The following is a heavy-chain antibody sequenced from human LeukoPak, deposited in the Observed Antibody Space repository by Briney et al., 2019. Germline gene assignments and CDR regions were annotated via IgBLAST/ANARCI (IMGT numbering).Heavy chain of an antibody. J-gene: IGHJ4*02. CDR3: AVPSPSPTSSDY. V-gene: IGHV5-51*01. Sequence: GESLKISCKASGYSFSNYWINWVSQMHGKGLEWMGVIYPGDSDTRYSPSFQGQVTISADKSISTAYLQWSSLKASDTAMYYCAVPSPSPTSSDYWGQGTLVTVSS. CDR1: GYSFSNYW. D-gene: IGHD2-2*01. CDR2: IYPGDSDT.